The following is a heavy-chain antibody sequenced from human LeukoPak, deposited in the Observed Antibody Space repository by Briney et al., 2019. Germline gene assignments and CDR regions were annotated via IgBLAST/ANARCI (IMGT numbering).Heavy chain of an antibody. CDR2: ISSVSGYI. Sequence: PGGSLRLSCAASGFTFSDYSMNWVRQAPGRGLEWVSFISSVSGYIYYADSVKDRFTISRDNARSSLYLQMNSLRAEDTAVYYCARDWRTQVLHPYYFEYWGQGVLVTVSS. V-gene: IGHV3-21*01. CDR3: ARDWRTQVLHPYYFEY. CDR1: GFTFSDYS. J-gene: IGHJ4*02. D-gene: IGHD3-16*01.